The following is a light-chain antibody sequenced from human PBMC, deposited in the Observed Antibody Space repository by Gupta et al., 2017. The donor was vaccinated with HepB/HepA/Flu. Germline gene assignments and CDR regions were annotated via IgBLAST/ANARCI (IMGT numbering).Light chain of an antibody. CDR3: QSYDSCRSGSGV. Sequence: QSALTHPLSMSGAPGHMLTISCTGSSSNIGAGYAGHWSQQHPGTAPKLLIYGTSNRHSGGPDRFSGSKSGTSATLAITGLQAEEEADYYCQSYDSCRSGSGVFGGGTKLTVL. CDR1: SSNIGAGYA. V-gene: IGLV1-40*01. J-gene: IGLJ2*01. CDR2: GTS.